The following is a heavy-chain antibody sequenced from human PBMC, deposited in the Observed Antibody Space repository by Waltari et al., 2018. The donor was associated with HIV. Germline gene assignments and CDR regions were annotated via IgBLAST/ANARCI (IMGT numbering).Heavy chain of an antibody. J-gene: IGHJ4*02. CDR1: GFTFLSYW. D-gene: IGHD3-16*01. V-gene: IGHV3-74*01. CDR3: ARDPQGAFDY. Sequence: EVHLVESGGGLVQPEGSLRLSCAASGFTFLSYWMHWVRQVPGKGLVWVSRINSDGTSTSYADSVKGRFTFSRDNARNTLYLQMNSLRVEDTGVYYCARDPQGAFDYWGQGTLVTVSS. CDR2: INSDGTST.